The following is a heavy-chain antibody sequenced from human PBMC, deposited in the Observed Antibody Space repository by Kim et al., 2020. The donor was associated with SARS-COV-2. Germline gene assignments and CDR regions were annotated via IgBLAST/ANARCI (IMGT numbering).Heavy chain of an antibody. J-gene: IGHJ4*02. CDR3: AKDTLSGSGMPADY. CDR1: GFTFSSYG. Sequence: GRSLRLSCAASGFTFSSYGMHWVRQAPGKGLEWVAVISYDGSNKYYANSVKGRFTISRDNSKNTVYLQMNSPRAGDTAVYYCAKDTLSGSGMPADYWGQGTLVTVSS. V-gene: IGHV3-30*18. D-gene: IGHD3-10*01. CDR2: ISYDGSNK.